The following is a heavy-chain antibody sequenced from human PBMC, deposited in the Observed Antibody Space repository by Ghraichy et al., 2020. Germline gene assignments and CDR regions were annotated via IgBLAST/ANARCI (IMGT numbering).Heavy chain of an antibody. D-gene: IGHD2-2*01. CDR2: INSDGSST. CDR3: ARDIVVVPAASPYYGMDV. Sequence: GGSLRLSCAASGFTFSSYWMHWVRQAPGKGLVWVSRINSDGSSTSYADSVKGRFTISRDNAKNTLYLQMNSLRAEDTAVYYCARDIVVVPAASPYYGMDVWGQGTTVTVSS. CDR1: GFTFSSYW. V-gene: IGHV3-74*01. J-gene: IGHJ6*02.